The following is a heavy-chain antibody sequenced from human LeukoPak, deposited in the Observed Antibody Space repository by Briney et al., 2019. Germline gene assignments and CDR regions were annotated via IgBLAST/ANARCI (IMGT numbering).Heavy chain of an antibody. V-gene: IGHV4-39*02. CDR1: GGSISSSTYF. D-gene: IGHD4-17*01. CDR3: ARGPQGVTRPEY. CDR2: IYYTGSS. Sequence: SETLSLTCTVSGGSISSSTYFWGWIRQLPGKGLEWIGTIYYTGSSYYNPSLKSRVTISVDTSKNHFSLKVRSVTAADTAVYYCARGPQGVTRPEYWGQGTLVTVSS. J-gene: IGHJ4*02.